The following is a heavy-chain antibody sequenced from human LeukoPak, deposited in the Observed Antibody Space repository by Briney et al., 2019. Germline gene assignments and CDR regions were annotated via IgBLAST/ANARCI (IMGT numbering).Heavy chain of an antibody. CDR1: GGSISSSSYY. J-gene: IGHJ4*02. CDR2: ICYSGST. V-gene: IGHV4-39*01. D-gene: IGHD2-15*01. CDR3: ARQADCSGGSCFFDY. Sequence: SETLSLTCTVSGGSISSSSYYWGWIRQPPGKGLEWIGSICYSGSTYYNPSLKSRVTISVDTSKNQFSLKLSSVTAADTAVYYCARQADCSGGSCFFDYWGQGTLVTVSS.